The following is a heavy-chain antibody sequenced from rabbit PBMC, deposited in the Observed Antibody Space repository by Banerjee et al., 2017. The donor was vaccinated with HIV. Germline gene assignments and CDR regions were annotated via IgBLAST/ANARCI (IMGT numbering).Heavy chain of an antibody. CDR3: ARDLAGVIGWNFNL. CDR1: GFDFSSYW. V-gene: IGHV1S43*01. CDR2: IDSSSNK. J-gene: IGHJ4*01. D-gene: IGHD1-1*01. Sequence: QEQLVESGGGLVQPEGSLTLTCKASGFDFSSYWMCWVRQAPGKGLEWIGCIDSSSNKWYASWLNDRFTISRSTSLNTVDLKMTSLTVADTASYFCARDLAGVIGWNFNLWGQGTLVTVS.